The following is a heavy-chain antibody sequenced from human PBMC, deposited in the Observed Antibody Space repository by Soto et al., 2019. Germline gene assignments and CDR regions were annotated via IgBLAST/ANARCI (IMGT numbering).Heavy chain of an antibody. D-gene: IGHD6-19*01. V-gene: IGHV1-69*13. CDR3: ASKLPGIAVAGTLYYYYGMDV. Sequence: SVKVSRKASGGTFSSYAISWVRQAPGQGLEWMGGIIPIFGTANYAQKFQGRVTITADESTSTAYMELGSLRSEDTAVYYCASKLPGIAVAGTLYYYYGMDVWGQGTTVTVSS. CDR1: GGTFSSYA. CDR2: IIPIFGTA. J-gene: IGHJ6*02.